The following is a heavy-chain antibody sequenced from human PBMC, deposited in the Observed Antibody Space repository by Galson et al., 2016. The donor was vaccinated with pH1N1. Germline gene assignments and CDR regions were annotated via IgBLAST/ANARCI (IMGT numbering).Heavy chain of an antibody. V-gene: IGHV3-23*01. Sequence: SLRLSCAASGFTFNIYAMTWVRQAPGKGLEWLSSTTGNGRNTYYADSVKGRFTISRDNSKNTLYLQMNSLRAEDTALYYCAKDTYYYENSGYGVGGYFDFWGRGTLV. CDR3: AKDTYYYENSGYGVGGYFDF. CDR1: GFTFNIYA. CDR2: TTGNGRNT. J-gene: IGHJ4*02. D-gene: IGHD3-22*01.